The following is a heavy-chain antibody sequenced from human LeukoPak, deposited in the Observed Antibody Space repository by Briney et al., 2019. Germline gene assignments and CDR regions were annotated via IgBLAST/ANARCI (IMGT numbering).Heavy chain of an antibody. CDR1: GCTFTNYG. V-gene: IGHV1-18*01. Sequence: ASVKVSCKASGCTFTNYGISWVRQAPGQGLEWMGWITTYHGDTNYAQKVQDRVTITTDTSTTTAYMELRSLRSDDTAVYYCARVVWYGAEYYFDYWGQGALVTVSS. CDR2: ITTYHGDT. D-gene: IGHD3-16*01. J-gene: IGHJ4*02. CDR3: ARVVWYGAEYYFDY.